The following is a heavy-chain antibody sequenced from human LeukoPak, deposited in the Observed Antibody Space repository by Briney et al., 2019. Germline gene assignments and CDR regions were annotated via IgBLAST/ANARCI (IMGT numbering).Heavy chain of an antibody. CDR2: IYPNSGGT. CDR1: GYTFTSYD. V-gene: IGHV1-2*02. CDR3: ARNSDYYLVGSPFDY. J-gene: IGHJ4*02. D-gene: IGHD3-22*01. Sequence: EASVKVSCKASGYTFTSYDINWVRQATGQGLEWMGWIYPNSGGTNYAQTFQGRVTMTRDTSISTAYMELSSLRSDDTAVYYCARNSDYYLVGSPFDYWGQGTLVTVSS.